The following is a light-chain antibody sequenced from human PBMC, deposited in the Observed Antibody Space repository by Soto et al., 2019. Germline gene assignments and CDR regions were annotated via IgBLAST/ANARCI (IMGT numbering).Light chain of an antibody. J-gene: IGKJ5*01. CDR3: QQRQYWPPIT. V-gene: IGKV3-11*01. CDR1: ESISSQ. CDR2: EAS. Sequence: EIVLTQSPASLSLSPGEGATLSCRASESISSQLVWYAQKPGQAPRLLIYEASNRAHGIPARFSGSGSGTDLTLTLSSLEPEAFAFYDGQQRQYWPPITFGPGTRLEIK.